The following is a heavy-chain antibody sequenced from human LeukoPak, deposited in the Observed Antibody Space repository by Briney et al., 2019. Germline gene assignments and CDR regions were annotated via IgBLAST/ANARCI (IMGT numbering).Heavy chain of an antibody. D-gene: IGHD5-12*01. CDR1: GYTFTSYD. V-gene: IGHV1-8*03. CDR2: MNPNSGNT. J-gene: IGHJ6*03. Sequence: RASVKVSCKASGYTFTSYDINWVRQATGQGLEWMGWMNPNSGNTGYAQKFQGRVTITRNTSISTAYMELSSLRSEDTAVYYCATRSNRGYSGYDFGVYYYYYYMNVWGKGTTVTVSS. CDR3: ATRSNRGYSGYDFGVYYYYYYMNV.